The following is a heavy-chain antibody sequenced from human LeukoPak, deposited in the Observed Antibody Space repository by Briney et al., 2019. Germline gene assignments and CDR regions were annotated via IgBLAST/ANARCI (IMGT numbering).Heavy chain of an antibody. V-gene: IGHV4-61*01. CDR3: ARTTHPDAKQRPFFDF. D-gene: IGHD6-25*01. CDR1: GDSINRGRHY. J-gene: IGHJ4*02. CDR2: IYYTGSA. Sequence: PSETLSLTCTVSGDSINRGRHYWSWIRQPPGKGLEWIAYIYYTGSAKYKPSLQSRVTISADRPRNQFSLRVTSVTAADTAVYYCARTTHPDAKQRPFFDFWGQGVLVTVSS.